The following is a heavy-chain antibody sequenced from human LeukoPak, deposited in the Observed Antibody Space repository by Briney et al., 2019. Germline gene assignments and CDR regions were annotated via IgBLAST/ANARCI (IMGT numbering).Heavy chain of an antibody. Sequence: GGSLRLSCAASGFTFSSSWMSWVRQAPGKGLEWVSYISSSGSTTYYADSVKGRFTISRDNAKNSLYLQMNSLRAEDTAVYYCAELGITMIGGVWGKGTTVTISS. V-gene: IGHV3-48*04. CDR3: AELGITMIGGV. CDR1: GFTFSSSW. CDR2: ISSSGSTT. D-gene: IGHD3-10*02. J-gene: IGHJ6*04.